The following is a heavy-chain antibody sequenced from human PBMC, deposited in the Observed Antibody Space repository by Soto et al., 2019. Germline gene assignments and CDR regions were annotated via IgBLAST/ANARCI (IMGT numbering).Heavy chain of an antibody. Sequence: SETLSLTCTVSGGSISSGDYYWSWIRQPPGKGLEWIGYIYYSGSTYYNPSLKSRVTISVDTSKNQFSLKLSSVTAADTAVYYCARGRITMVRGVKPKGWFDPWGQGTLVTVSS. J-gene: IGHJ5*02. CDR3: ARGRITMVRGVKPKGWFDP. V-gene: IGHV4-30-4*01. CDR2: IYYSGST. CDR1: GGSISSGDYY. D-gene: IGHD3-10*01.